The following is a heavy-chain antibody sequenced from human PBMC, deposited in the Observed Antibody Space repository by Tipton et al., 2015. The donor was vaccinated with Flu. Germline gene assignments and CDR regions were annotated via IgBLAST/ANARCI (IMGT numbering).Heavy chain of an antibody. J-gene: IGHJ4*02. CDR3: TRVRGRGWPLDY. D-gene: IGHD6-19*01. CDR2: ISTTGSTK. CDR1: GFTFSDYY. V-gene: IGHV3-11*01. Sequence: SLRLSCTASGFTFSDYYIAWVRRAPGKGLECVSYISTTGSTKYYAESVKGRFTMSRDNGKNSVYLQMNSLRTDDTAVYYCTRVRGRGWPLDYWGQGALVTVSS.